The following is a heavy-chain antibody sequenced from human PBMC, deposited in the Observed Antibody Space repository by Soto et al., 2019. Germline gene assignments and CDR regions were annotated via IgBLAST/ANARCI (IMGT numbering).Heavy chain of an antibody. J-gene: IGHJ6*02. CDR3: ATGTIFGVVISYGMDV. V-gene: IGHV1-24*01. Sequence: GASVKVSCKVSGYTLTELFIHWVRQAPGKGLEWMGGFDPEDGETIYAQKFQGRVTMTEDTSTDTAYMELSSLRSEDTAVYYCATGTIFGVVISYGMDVWGQGTTVTVSS. CDR1: GYTLTELF. D-gene: IGHD3-3*01. CDR2: FDPEDGET.